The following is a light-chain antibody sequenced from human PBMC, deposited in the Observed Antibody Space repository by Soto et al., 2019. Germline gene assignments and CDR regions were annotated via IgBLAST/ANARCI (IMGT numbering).Light chain of an antibody. CDR1: SSSIGSNT. Sequence: QSVLTQPPSASGAPGQRVTISCSGSSSSIGSNTINWYQQLPGTAPKLLIYTNNHRPSGVPDRFSGSKSGTSASLAISGLQSEDEADYYCAAWDDSLNGWVFGGGTKVTVL. CDR2: TNN. J-gene: IGLJ3*02. V-gene: IGLV1-44*01. CDR3: AAWDDSLNGWV.